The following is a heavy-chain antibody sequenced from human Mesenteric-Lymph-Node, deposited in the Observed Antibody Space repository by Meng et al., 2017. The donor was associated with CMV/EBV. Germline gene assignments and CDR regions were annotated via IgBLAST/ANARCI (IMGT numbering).Heavy chain of an antibody. J-gene: IGHJ4*02. Sequence: GGSLRLSCAASGFTFSSYSMNWVRQAPGKGLEWVSIIFSDGSTYYADSVKGRFTISRDNSKNTLYLQMNSLRVDDTGVYYCAKDPHELWSPYFLDSWGQGTLVTVSS. V-gene: IGHV3-66*02. D-gene: IGHD3-3*01. CDR1: GFTFSSYS. CDR3: AKDPHELWSPYFLDS. CDR2: IFSDGST.